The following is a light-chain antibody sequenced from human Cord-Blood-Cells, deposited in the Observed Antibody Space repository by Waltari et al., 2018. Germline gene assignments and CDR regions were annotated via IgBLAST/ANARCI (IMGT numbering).Light chain of an antibody. Sequence: QSALTQPASVSGSPGQSITISCTGTSCDAGGYNYVYWYQQHPGKAPKLMIYDVSNRPSGVSNRFSGSKSGNTASLTISGLQAEDEADYYCSSYTSSSTRVFGGGTKLTVL. CDR3: SSYTSSSTRV. CDR1: SCDAGGYNY. J-gene: IGLJ3*02. V-gene: IGLV2-14*01. CDR2: DVS.